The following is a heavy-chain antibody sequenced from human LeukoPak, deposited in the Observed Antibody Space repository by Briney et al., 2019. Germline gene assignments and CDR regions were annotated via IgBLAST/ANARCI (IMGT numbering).Heavy chain of an antibody. V-gene: IGHV1-69*01. D-gene: IGHD3-10*01. CDR1: GGTFSSYA. Sequence: ASVKVSCKASGGTFSSYAISWVRRAPGQGLEWMGGIIPIFGTANYAQKFQGRVTITADESTSTAYVELSSLRSEDTAVYYCAVGGSWSRFDYWGQGTLVTVSS. CDR2: IIPIFGTA. J-gene: IGHJ4*02. CDR3: AVGGSWSRFDY.